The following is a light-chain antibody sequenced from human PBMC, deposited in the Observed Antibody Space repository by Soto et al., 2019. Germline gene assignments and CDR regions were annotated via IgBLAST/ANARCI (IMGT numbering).Light chain of an antibody. J-gene: IGLJ2*01. CDR2: DVG. Sequence: QSALTQPASVSGSPGQSITISCTGTSSDVGGYNYVSWYQQHPGKAPKLMIIDVGNRPSGVSNRFSGSKSGNTASLTISGLQAEDEADYYCSSYTSSTTLVFGGGTKLTV. CDR3: SSYTSSTTLV. V-gene: IGLV2-14*01. CDR1: SSDVGGYNY.